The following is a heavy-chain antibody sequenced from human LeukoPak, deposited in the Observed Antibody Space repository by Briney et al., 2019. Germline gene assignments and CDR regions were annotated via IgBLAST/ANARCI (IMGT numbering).Heavy chain of an antibody. CDR2: INWNGGST. CDR1: GFTLGDYG. Sequence: PGGSLRLSCAASGFTLGDYGMGWVRHAPGKGLEWVSSINWNGGSTVYADSVKGRFTISRDNPKNSLFLQMASLRPDDTALYYCVRETISAAGPFDYGGQGTLVTVSS. J-gene: IGHJ4*02. CDR3: VRETISAAGPFDY. V-gene: IGHV3-20*04. D-gene: IGHD6-13*01.